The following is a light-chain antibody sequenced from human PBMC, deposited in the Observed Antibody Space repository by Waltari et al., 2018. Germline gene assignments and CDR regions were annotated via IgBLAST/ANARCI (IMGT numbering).Light chain of an antibody. V-gene: IGKV1-5*03. CDR2: KAS. J-gene: IGKJ4*01. Sequence: DIQMTQSPSTLSASVGDRVTIPCRASQSISSWLAWYQQKPGKAPKLLIYKASSLESGVPSRFSGSGSGTEFTLTISSLQPDDFATYYCQQYNSYSSRTFGGGTKVEIK. CDR3: QQYNSYSSRT. CDR1: QSISSW.